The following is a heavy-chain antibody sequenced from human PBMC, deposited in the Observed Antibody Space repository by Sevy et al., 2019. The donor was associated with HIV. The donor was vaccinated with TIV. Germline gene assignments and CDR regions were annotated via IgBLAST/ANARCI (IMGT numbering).Heavy chain of an antibody. D-gene: IGHD5-12*01. CDR1: AFTFSNDW. CDR2: IRSGTDGGTT. J-gene: IGHJ5*02. CDR3: ATLSGNYWGDWLDP. V-gene: IGHV3-15*07. Sequence: GGSLRLSCVASAFTFSNDWMTWVRQAPGKGLEWVGHIRSGTDGGTTDYAEPVKGRFTISRHNSKNTVYLEMNSLKIEDTGVYFCATLSGNYWGDWLDPWGQGTLVTVSS.